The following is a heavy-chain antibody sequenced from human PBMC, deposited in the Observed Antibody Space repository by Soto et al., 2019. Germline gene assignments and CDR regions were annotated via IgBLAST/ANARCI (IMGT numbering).Heavy chain of an antibody. Sequence: QLQLLESGSGLVKPSQTLSLTCAVSGGSISSGGYSWSWIRQPPGKGLEWIGYIYHSVSTYYNPSLKSRVTISVDRSKHQFSLRLSSVTAADPAVYYCASVPDYWGQGTLVTVSS. J-gene: IGHJ4*02. CDR2: IYHSVST. CDR1: GGSISSGGYS. V-gene: IGHV4-30-2*01. D-gene: IGHD6-6*01. CDR3: ASVPDY.